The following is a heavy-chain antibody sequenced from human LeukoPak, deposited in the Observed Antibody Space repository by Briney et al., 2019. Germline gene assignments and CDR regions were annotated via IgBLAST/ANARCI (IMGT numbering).Heavy chain of an antibody. D-gene: IGHD2-21*01. CDR1: GFTFGDYS. J-gene: IGHJ4*02. CDR3: PSKSCGRDCRGAYFDF. CDR2: IRRKSYGGTT. V-gene: IGHV3-49*04. Sequence: PGGSLRLSCATSGFTFGDYSVTWVRHAPGKGLEWVGFIRRKSYGGTTEYGASVIGRFTIPRDHSTGTASLKMNSLTTADTAVYFCPSKSCGRDCRGAYFDFSGQGTLVTVSS.